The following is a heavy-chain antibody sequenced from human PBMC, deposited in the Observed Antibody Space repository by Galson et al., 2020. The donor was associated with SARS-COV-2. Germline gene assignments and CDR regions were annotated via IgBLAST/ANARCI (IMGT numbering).Heavy chain of an antibody. V-gene: IGHV3-23*01. CDR2: ISVSGIST. CDR1: GFTFGNYA. J-gene: IGHJ4*02. CDR3: AKDNPRIAVLLNY. D-gene: IGHD6-19*01. Sequence: GGSLRLSCADSGFTFGNYALSWVRQAPGKGLEWVSVISVSGISTYYADSVKGRFTIYRDNSNNIVYLQMDSLRAEDTAVYYCAKDNPRIAVLLNYWGQGALVTVSS.